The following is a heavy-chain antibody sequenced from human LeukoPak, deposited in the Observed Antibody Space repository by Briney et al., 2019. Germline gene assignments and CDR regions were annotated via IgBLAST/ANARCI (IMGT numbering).Heavy chain of an antibody. CDR2: IYHSGST. V-gene: IGHV4-30-2*01. CDR3: ARGPFGYSSGWYWVGDAFDI. Sequence: SETLSLTCAVSGGSISSGGYSWSWIRQPPGKGLEWIGYIYHSGSTYYNPSLKSRVTISVDRSKNQFSLKLSSVTAADTAVYYCARGPFGYSSGWYWVGDAFDIWGQGTMVTVSS. D-gene: IGHD6-19*01. CDR1: GGSISSGGYS. J-gene: IGHJ3*02.